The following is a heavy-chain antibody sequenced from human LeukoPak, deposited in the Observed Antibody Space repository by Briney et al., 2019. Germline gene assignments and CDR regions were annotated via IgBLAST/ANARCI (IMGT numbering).Heavy chain of an antibody. CDR2: ITDSGTST. CDR3: AKVRITIYGVVDAFDI. CDR1: GFTFNSYP. Sequence: GGSLRLSCAASGFTFNSYPMNWVSQAPGKGLEWVSAITDSGTSTYYADSVKGRFTISRDNSKNTVYLQMNSLRAEDTALYYCAKVRITIYGVVDAFDIWGQGTMVTVYS. J-gene: IGHJ3*02. V-gene: IGHV3-23*01. D-gene: IGHD3-3*01.